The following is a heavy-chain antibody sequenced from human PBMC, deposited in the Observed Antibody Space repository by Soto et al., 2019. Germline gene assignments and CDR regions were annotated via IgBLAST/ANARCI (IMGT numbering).Heavy chain of an antibody. CDR1: GGSVNSGAFY. CDR3: ARVMGDGSGNFWWVDV. Sequence: QVQLQESGPGLVKPSQTLSLTCSVSGGSVNSGAFYWGWIRQSPGKGLECLGYIYSFGNTFYNPSLKSRVTISLDTSKNQFSLRLTSVIAADTAIYYCARVMGDGSGNFWWVDVWGQGTLVTVSS. J-gene: IGHJ5*02. CDR2: IYSFGNT. D-gene: IGHD3-10*01. V-gene: IGHV4-31*03.